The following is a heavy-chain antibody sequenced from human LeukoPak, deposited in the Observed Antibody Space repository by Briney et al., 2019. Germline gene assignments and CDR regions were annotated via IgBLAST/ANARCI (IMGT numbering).Heavy chain of an antibody. CDR1: GFTFSNAW. Sequence: GGSLRLSCAASGFTFSNAWMSWVRQAPGKGLEWVANMRVDGTDTHYVDSVKGRFTISSDNARDSLYLQMNTLRAEDTAVYYCARGRGWTYDSWGRGTLVTVSS. CDR3: ARGRGWTYDS. D-gene: IGHD3/OR15-3a*01. J-gene: IGHJ4*02. CDR2: MRVDGTDT. V-gene: IGHV3-7*04.